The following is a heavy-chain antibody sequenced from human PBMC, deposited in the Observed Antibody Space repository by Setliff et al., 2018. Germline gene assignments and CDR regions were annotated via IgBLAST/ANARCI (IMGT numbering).Heavy chain of an antibody. CDR1: GVSISDGHF. V-gene: IGHV4-38-2*01. Sequence: PSETLSLTCAVSGVSISDGHFWGWIRQPPGKGLEWIGSIDRTGNRYYNSPLRSRVTLSIDMSRNEFSLELRSMTAADTAMYYCARRDEYLQFREFFDFWGQGILVT. J-gene: IGHJ4*02. CDR2: IDRTGNR. CDR3: ARRDEYLQFREFFDF. D-gene: IGHD3-10*01.